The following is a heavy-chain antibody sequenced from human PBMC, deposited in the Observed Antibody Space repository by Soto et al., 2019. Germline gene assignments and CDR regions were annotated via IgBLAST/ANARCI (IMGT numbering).Heavy chain of an antibody. CDR1: GFTFTSSA. Sequence: SVKVSCKASGFTFTSSAFQWVRQARGQRLEWIGWIAVGSGYTNYAQRFQDRVTLTRDMSTATTYMELSRLTSEDTAIYYCAADATAWQQMVPSDYWAREPWSPSPQ. J-gene: IGHJ4*02. CDR2: IAVGSGYT. CDR3: AADATAWQQMVPSDY. D-gene: IGHD2-8*01. V-gene: IGHV1-58*01.